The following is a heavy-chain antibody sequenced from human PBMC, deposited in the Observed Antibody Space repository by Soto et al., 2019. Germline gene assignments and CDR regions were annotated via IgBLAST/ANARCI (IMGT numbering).Heavy chain of an antibody. CDR3: AKDLWEEPGWKGNLNQFDY. CDR1: GFAFGNYG. Sequence: QVQLVESGVGVVQPGRSLTLSCAASGFAFGNYGIHWVRQAPGKGLEWVAVIWSDGSSKYYGDSLKGRFTMSRDNSKKQVYLPTEHLRSGDTGGQYFAKDLWEEPGWKGNLNQFDYWGQGTLVTVSS. J-gene: IGHJ4*02. D-gene: IGHD3-16*01. CDR2: IWSDGSSK. V-gene: IGHV3-33*06.